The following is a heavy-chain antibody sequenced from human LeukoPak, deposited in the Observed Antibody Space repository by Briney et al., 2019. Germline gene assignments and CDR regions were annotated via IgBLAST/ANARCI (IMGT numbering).Heavy chain of an antibody. D-gene: IGHD1-26*01. CDR3: ARNEKWGRDY. Sequence: PGGSLRLSCAASGFTLSSHWMSWVGQAPGKGLEWVANIVQDGSQKYYVDSVKGRFTISRDNGKNSLYLQMNSLRAEDTAVYYCARNEKWGRDYWGQGTLVTVSS. CDR2: IVQDGSQK. J-gene: IGHJ4*02. CDR1: GFTLSSHW. V-gene: IGHV3-7*03.